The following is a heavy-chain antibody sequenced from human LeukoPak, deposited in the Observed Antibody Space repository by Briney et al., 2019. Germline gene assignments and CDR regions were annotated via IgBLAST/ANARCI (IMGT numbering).Heavy chain of an antibody. Sequence: GGSLRLSCAASGFTFSDYYMSWIRQAPGKGLEWVPYISSNGSTIYYADSVKGRFTISRDNAKNSLYLQMNSLRAEDTAVYYCARVPPYSSGWYSYYYYMDVWGKGTTVTVSS. CDR1: GFTFSDYY. CDR2: ISSNGSTI. CDR3: ARVPPYSSGWYSYYYYMDV. V-gene: IGHV3-11*01. J-gene: IGHJ6*03. D-gene: IGHD6-19*01.